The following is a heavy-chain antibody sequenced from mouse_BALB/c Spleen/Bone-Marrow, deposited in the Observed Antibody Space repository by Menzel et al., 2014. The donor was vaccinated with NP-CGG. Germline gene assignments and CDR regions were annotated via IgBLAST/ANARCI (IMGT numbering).Heavy chain of an antibody. D-gene: IGHD2-1*01. J-gene: IGHJ4*01. CDR3: ARGNPLYAMDY. CDR1: GYTFTSYW. V-gene: IGHV1-7*01. Sequence: QVQLQQSGAELAKPGASVKMSCKASGYTFTSYWMHWVKQRPGQGLEWIGYINPSTGYTDYNQKFNDKATLTADKSSSTAYMQLSSLTSKDSAVYYCARGNPLYAMDYWGQGPSVTVSS. CDR2: INPSTGYT.